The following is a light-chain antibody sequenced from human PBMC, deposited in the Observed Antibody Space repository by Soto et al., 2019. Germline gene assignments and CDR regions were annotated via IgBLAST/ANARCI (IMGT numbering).Light chain of an antibody. V-gene: IGKV3-20*01. CDR2: GAS. J-gene: IGKJ4*01. CDR3: QQYGSSPALT. CDR1: QSVSSSY. Sequence: IVLTPFPSTWELARGEKARRSKKRNQSVSSSYLAWYQQKPGQVPRVLIYGASSRATGIPDRFSGSGSGTDFTLTISRLEPEDFAVYYCQQYGSSPALTFGGGTKVDI.